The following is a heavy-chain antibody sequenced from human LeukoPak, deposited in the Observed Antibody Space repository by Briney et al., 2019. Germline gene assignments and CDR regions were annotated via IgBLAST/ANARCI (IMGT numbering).Heavy chain of an antibody. J-gene: IGHJ4*02. CDR3: AREGSSGWYAGY. CDR1: GFIFSSYW. V-gene: IGHV3-74*01. CDR2: ISNDGSST. D-gene: IGHD6-19*01. Sequence: GGSLTLSCAASGFIFSSYWMHWVRQARGEGLVWVSRISNDGSSTSYADSVKGRFTTSRDNAKNTLYLQMNSLRAEDTAVYYCAREGSSGWYAGYWGQGTLVTVSS.